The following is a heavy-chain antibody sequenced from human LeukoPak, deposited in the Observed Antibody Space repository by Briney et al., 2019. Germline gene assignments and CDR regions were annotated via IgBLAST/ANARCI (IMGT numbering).Heavy chain of an antibody. CDR2: MNPNSGNT. V-gene: IGHV1-8*01. D-gene: IGHD3-9*01. CDR3: ARAYYDILTGYRDYYMDV. J-gene: IGHJ6*03. Sequence: ASVKVSCKASGYTFTSYDINWVRQATGQGLEWMGWMNPNSGNTGYAQKFQGRVTMTRNTSISPAYMELSSLRSEDTAVYYCARAYYDILTGYRDYYMDVWGKGTTVTVSS. CDR1: GYTFTSYD.